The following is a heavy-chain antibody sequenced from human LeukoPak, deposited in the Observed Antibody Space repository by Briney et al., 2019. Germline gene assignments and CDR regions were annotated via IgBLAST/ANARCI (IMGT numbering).Heavy chain of an antibody. V-gene: IGHV4-59*02. Sequence: SETLSLTCTVSGGSVSKDYWSWIRQPPGKGLEWIGYIYYSGTTSTTYSPSLKSRVTISVDTSKNQFSLKLSSVTAADTAVYYCARESTLYDFWSGYQGGHWFDPWGQGTLVTVSS. J-gene: IGHJ5*02. CDR1: GGSVSKDY. D-gene: IGHD3-3*01. CDR2: IYYSGTTST. CDR3: ARESTLYDFWSGYQGGHWFDP.